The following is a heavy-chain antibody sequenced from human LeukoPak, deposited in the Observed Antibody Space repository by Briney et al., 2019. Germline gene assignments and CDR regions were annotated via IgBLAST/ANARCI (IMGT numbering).Heavy chain of an antibody. CDR1: GGSVSSGSYY. D-gene: IGHD4-11*01. CDR3: ARADYSNYGDAFDI. Sequence: SETLPLTCTVSGGSVSSGSYYWSWIRQPPGKGLERIGYIYYSGSTNYNPSLKSRVTISVDTSKNQFSLKLSSVTAADTAVYYCARADYSNYGDAFDIWGQGTMVTVSS. CDR2: IYYSGST. V-gene: IGHV4-61*01. J-gene: IGHJ3*02.